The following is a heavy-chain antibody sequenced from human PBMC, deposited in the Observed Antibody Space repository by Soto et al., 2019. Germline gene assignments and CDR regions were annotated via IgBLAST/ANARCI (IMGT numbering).Heavy chain of an antibody. J-gene: IGHJ6*03. D-gene: IGHD3-16*01. CDR3: ARGGGRAPGIGYYYYYMDV. CDR1: GYTFTSYG. CDR2: ISAYNGNT. Sequence: QVQLVQSGAEVKKPGASVKVSCKASGYTFTSYGIIWVRQAPGQGLEWMGWISAYNGNTNYAQKLQGRVTMTTDTSTSTASVELRSLRCDDTAVYYCARGGGRAPGIGYYYYYMDVWGKGTTVTVSS. V-gene: IGHV1-18*01.